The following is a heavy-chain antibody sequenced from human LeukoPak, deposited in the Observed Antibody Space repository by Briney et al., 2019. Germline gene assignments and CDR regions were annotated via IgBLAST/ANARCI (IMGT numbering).Heavy chain of an antibody. Sequence: PGGSLRLSCAASGFTFSSYSMNWVRQAPGEGLEWVSSISSSGSFIYYADSVKGRFTISRDNARNSLFLQMNGLRAEDPTVYYCARDLRYCSSGSCSEIGAFAIWGEGTMVTVSS. V-gene: IGHV3-21*01. D-gene: IGHD2-15*01. CDR3: ARDLRYCSSGSCSEIGAFAI. CDR2: ISSSGSFI. J-gene: IGHJ3*02. CDR1: GFTFSSYS.